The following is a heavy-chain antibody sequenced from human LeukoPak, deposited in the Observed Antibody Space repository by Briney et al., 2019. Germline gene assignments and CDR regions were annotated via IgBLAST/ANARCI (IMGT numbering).Heavy chain of an antibody. CDR2: IYYTGST. V-gene: IGHV4-39*01. Sequence: SETLSLTCTASDGSVSSRTYYWGWIRQPPGKGLEWIGSIYYTGSTYYNPSLKSRVTISVDTSKSQFSLKLTDVTAADAAVYYCARRAYGYGYWVYWGQGTLVTVSS. J-gene: IGHJ4*02. CDR3: ARRAYGYGYWVY. D-gene: IGHD5-18*01. CDR1: DGSVSSRTYY.